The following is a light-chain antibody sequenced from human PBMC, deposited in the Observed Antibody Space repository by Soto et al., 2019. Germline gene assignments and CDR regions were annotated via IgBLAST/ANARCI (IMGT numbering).Light chain of an antibody. Sequence: DIQMTQSPSTLSASVGDRVTITCRASQTISSWLAWYQQKPGKAPKLLIYKASILQSGVPSRFSGSGSGTEFTLTISSLQPDDFATYYCQHYNSYSWTFGQGTKVEIK. V-gene: IGKV1-5*03. CDR1: QTISSW. CDR2: KAS. J-gene: IGKJ1*01. CDR3: QHYNSYSWT.